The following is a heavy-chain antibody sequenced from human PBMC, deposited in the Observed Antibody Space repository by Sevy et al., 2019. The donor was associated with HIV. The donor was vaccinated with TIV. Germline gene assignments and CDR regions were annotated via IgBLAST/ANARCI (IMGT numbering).Heavy chain of an antibody. V-gene: IGHV1-2*02. CDR2: INPNSGGT. D-gene: IGHD4-17*01. J-gene: IGHJ4*02. CDR3: ASVRADYGDYGGFDY. CDR1: GYTFTGYY. Sequence: ASVKVSCKASGYTFTGYYMHWVRQAPGQGLEWMGWINPNSGGTNYAQKFQGRVTMTRDTSISTAYMELGRLRSDDTAVYYCASVRADYGDYGGFDYWGQGTLVTVSS.